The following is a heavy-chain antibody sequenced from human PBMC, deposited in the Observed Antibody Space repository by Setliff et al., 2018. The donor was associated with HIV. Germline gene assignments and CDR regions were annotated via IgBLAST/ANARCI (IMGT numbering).Heavy chain of an antibody. CDR2: INHRGAT. CDR1: GYSISNGSY. CDR3: ARDPHDYGDLPRCFDY. V-gene: IGHV4-38-2*02. D-gene: IGHD4-17*01. Sequence: NPSETLSLTCNVSGYSISNGSYWGWIRQPPGEGLEWSANINHRGATSYNPSRKRRVTISSDTSKNQFSLSLTSVTAAATAVYYCARDPHDYGDLPRCFDYWGQGALVTVSS. J-gene: IGHJ4*02.